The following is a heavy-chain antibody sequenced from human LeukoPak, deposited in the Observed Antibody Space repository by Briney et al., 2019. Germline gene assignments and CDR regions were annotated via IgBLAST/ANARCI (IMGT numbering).Heavy chain of an antibody. CDR3: AREGDPTGVDFDY. D-gene: IGHD7-27*01. J-gene: IGHJ4*02. CDR1: GFTFSSYS. Sequence: GGSLRLSCAASGFTFSSYSMNWVRQAPGKGLEWVSSISSSSSYIYYPDSVKGRFTISKDNAKNSLYLQMNSLRAEDTAVYYCAREGDPTGVDFDYWGQGTLVTVSS. CDR2: ISSSSSYI. V-gene: IGHV3-21*01.